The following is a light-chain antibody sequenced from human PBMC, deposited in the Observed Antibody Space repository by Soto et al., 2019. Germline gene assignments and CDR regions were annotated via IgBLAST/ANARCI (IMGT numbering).Light chain of an antibody. CDR3: QQSYITPYT. CDR1: QSISVH. V-gene: IGKV1-39*01. J-gene: IGKJ2*01. Sequence: LQMTQSPSSLSASVGDTVTITCRASQSISVHLNWYQQKPGKVPKRLIYAASNLQSGVPSRFSGSGYETDFALTISSLQPEDFATYYCQQSYITPYTFGQGTKLEIK. CDR2: AAS.